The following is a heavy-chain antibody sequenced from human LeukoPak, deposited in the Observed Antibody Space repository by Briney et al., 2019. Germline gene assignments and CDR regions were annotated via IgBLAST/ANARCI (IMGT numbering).Heavy chain of an antibody. CDR3: ARMYSSSSGDY. J-gene: IGHJ4*02. CDR2: IYYSGNT. V-gene: IGHV4-39*07. Sequence: SETLSLTCSVSGGSINGSRYYWGWNRQPPGKGLEWIGSIYYSGNTYYNPSPKSRVTISVHSSKNQFSLQLSSVTAADTAVYYCARMYSSSSGDYWGQGTLVTVSS. D-gene: IGHD6-6*01. CDR1: GGSINGSRYY.